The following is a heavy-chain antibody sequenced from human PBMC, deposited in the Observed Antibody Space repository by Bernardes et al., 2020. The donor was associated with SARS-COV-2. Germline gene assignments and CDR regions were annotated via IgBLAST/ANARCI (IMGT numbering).Heavy chain of an antibody. CDR3: ARDLWPTYDILTGYPENPSDM. CDR2: ISGRGVTT. Sequence: GGSLRLSCAASGFTFSSYAMSWVRQAPGKGLEWVSGISGRGVTTAYADSVKGRFTISRDNSKNTVYLQINGMRAEDTAVYYCARDLWPTYDILTGYPENPSDMWGQGTMVTVSS. V-gene: IGHV3-23*01. D-gene: IGHD3-9*01. CDR1: GFTFSSYA. J-gene: IGHJ3*02.